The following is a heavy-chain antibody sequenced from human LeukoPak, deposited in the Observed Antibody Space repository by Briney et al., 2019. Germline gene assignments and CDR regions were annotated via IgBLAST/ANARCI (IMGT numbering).Heavy chain of an antibody. D-gene: IGHD3-10*01. CDR3: ARADVLLWFGEFKVDAFDI. CDR1: GVSISSYY. Sequence: SETLSLTCTVSGVSISSYYWSWLRQPPGKGLEWLGYIYYSGSTNYNPSLKSRVTISVDTSKNQFSLKLRYVTAADTAVYYCARADVLLWFGEFKVDAFDIWGQGTMVTVSS. CDR2: IYYSGST. V-gene: IGHV4-59*01. J-gene: IGHJ3*02.